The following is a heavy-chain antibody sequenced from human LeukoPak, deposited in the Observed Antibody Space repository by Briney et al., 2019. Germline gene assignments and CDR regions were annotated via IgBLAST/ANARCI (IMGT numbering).Heavy chain of an antibody. CDR1: GGSIGSATGTYY. J-gene: IGHJ4*02. V-gene: IGHV4-61*02. CDR3: AREIVGLTRPFDY. CDR2: IYTRDST. D-gene: IGHD1-26*01. Sequence: PSQTLSLTCTVSGGSIGSATGTYYWSWIRQPAGKGLEWIGRIYTRDSTYYNPSLKSRVTISLDTSKNQFSLNPNSVTAADTAVYYCAREIVGLTRPFDYWGQGTLVTVSS.